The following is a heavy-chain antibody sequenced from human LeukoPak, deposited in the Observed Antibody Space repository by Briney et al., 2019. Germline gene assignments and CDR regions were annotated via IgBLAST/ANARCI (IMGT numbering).Heavy chain of an antibody. D-gene: IGHD2-2*01. J-gene: IGHJ4*02. Sequence: GASVKVSCKASGYTFTSYDINWVRQATGQGLEWMGWMNPNSGHAGYARKFQGRVTMTRNTSISTVYMELSSLRSEDTAVYYCARGYQLPDDYWGQGTLGTVSS. V-gene: IGHV1-8*01. CDR1: GYTFTSYD. CDR2: MNPNSGHA. CDR3: ARGYQLPDDY.